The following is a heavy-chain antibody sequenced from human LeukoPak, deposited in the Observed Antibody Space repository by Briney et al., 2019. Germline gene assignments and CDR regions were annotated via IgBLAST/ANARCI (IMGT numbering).Heavy chain of an antibody. V-gene: IGHV3-74*01. CDR3: ARGATYAYYFDY. Sequence: GGSLRLSCAASRFTFSSYWMHWVRQAPGKGLVWVSRINSDGSSTSYADSVKGRFTISRDNAKNTLYLQMNSLRAEDTAVYYCARGATYAYYFDYWGQGILVTVSS. D-gene: IGHD4-17*01. CDR2: INSDGSST. CDR1: RFTFSSYW. J-gene: IGHJ4*02.